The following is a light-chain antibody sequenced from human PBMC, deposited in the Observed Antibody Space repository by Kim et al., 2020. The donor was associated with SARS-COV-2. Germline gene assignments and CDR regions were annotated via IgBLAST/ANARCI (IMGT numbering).Light chain of an antibody. V-gene: IGLV7-43*01. CDR1: TGAVTSDYS. CDR3: LLYYGNGRGV. CDR2: GTS. J-gene: IGLJ1*01. Sequence: QTVVTQEPSLTVSPGGTVTLTCASSTGAVTSDYSPNWFRQKPGQAPRALIYGTSIKHSWTPARFSGSLLGGKAALTLSGVQPDDEAEYYCLLYYGNGRGVFGTGTKVTVL.